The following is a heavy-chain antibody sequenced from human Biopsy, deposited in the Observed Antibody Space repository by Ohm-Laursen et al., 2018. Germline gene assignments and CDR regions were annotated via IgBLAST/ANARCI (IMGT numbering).Heavy chain of an antibody. CDR3: ARDLSGKDDY. D-gene: IGHD1-20*01. CDR1: GFTFSSYG. CDR2: ISSSSGTI. J-gene: IGHJ4*02. V-gene: IGHV3-48*01. Sequence: SLRLSCAASGFTFSSYGMNWVRQAPTKGLEWVSYISSSSGTIYYADSVKGRFTISRDNAKSRLYLQMNSLRAEDSALYYCARDLSGKDDYWGQGTLVTVSS.